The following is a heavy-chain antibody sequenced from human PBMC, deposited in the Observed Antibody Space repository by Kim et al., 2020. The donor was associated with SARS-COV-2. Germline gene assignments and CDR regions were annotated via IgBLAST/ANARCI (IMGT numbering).Heavy chain of an antibody. CDR3: VTPGVLTYYDFWSHFDY. CDR1: GFTFSSYA. J-gene: IGHJ4*02. V-gene: IGHV3-64D*09. CDR2: ISSNGGST. Sequence: GGSLRLSCSASGFTFSSYAMHWVRQAPGKGLEYVSAISSNGGSTYYADSVKGRFTISRDNSKNTLYLQMSSLRAEDTAVYYCVTPGVLTYYDFWSHFDYWGQGTLVTVSS. D-gene: IGHD3-3*01.